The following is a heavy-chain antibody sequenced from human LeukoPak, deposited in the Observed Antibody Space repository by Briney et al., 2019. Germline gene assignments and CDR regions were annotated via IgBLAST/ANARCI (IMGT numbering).Heavy chain of an antibody. D-gene: IGHD2-15*01. CDR3: TRSSWDCSSGSCYTNMNFDH. V-gene: IGHV1-2*02. Sequence: ASVKVSCKASGYTFDVYYIHWVRRAPGQGLEWLGWINPDKGDTKTAQKFRDRVIMTTDKSLATAYMEVINLRSDDTAVYFCTRSSWDCSSGSCYTNMNFDHWGQGSLVTVSS. CDR1: GYTFDVYY. J-gene: IGHJ4*02. CDR2: INPDKGDT.